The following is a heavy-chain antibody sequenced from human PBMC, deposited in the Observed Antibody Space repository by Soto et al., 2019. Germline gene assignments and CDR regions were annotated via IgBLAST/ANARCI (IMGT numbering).Heavy chain of an antibody. CDR3: ARGYSGSPLDAFDI. CDR2: IGTAGDT. J-gene: IGHJ3*02. Sequence: EVQLVESGGGLVQPGGSLRLSCAASGFTFSSYDMHWVRQATGKGLEWVSAIGTAGDTYYPGSVKGRFTISRENAKNSLYLQMNSLRAEDTAVYYCARGYSGSPLDAFDIWGQGTMVTVSS. D-gene: IGHD6-6*01. CDR1: GFTFSSYD. V-gene: IGHV3-13*01.